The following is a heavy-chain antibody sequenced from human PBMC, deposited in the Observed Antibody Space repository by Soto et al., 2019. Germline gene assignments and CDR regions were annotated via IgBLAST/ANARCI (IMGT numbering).Heavy chain of an antibody. Sequence: GESLKISCKASGFNFGGSWIGWVRQMSGKGLEWMGIIHPGASDTRYSPSFQGQVTMSADKSINTAYLQWRSLKPSDTATYYCAEGGFIGTPPEYWGQGTRVTVSS. CDR3: AEGGFIGTPPEY. CDR2: IHPGASDT. D-gene: IGHD1-7*01. V-gene: IGHV5-51*01. J-gene: IGHJ4*02. CDR1: GFNFGGSW.